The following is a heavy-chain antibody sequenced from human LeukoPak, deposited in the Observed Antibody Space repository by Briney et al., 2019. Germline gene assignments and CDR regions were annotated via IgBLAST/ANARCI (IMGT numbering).Heavy chain of an antibody. Sequence: SVKVSCKASGGTFSSYAISWVRQAPGQGLEWMGGIIPIFGTANYAQKFQGRVTITTDESTSTAYMELSSLRSDDTAVYYCARGITMIVVVPGYWGQGTLVTVSS. CDR1: GGTFSSYA. J-gene: IGHJ4*02. CDR2: IIPIFGTA. V-gene: IGHV1-69*05. CDR3: ARGITMIVVVPGY. D-gene: IGHD3-22*01.